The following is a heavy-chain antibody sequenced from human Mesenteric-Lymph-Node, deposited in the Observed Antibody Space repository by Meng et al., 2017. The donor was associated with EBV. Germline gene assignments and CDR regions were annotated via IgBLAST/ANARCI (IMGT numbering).Heavy chain of an antibody. Sequence: QVALQESGPGLLKPSGTLSLTGDVSGDSLSSSNWWSWVRQPPGKGLEWVGEIYHSGTTNYNPSLKSRVTISVDKSKNQFSLKLASVTAADTAVYYCTRGIGDYYDGSGYSYYFDHWGQGTLVTVSS. CDR1: GDSLSSSNW. CDR2: IYHSGTT. J-gene: IGHJ4*02. V-gene: IGHV4-4*02. CDR3: TRGIGDYYDGSGYSYYFDH. D-gene: IGHD3-22*01.